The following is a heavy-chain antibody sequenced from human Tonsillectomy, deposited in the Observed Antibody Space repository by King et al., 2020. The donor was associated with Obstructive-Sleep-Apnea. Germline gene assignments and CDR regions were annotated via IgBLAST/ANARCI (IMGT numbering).Heavy chain of an antibody. D-gene: IGHD2-2*03. CDR2: INYSGTT. V-gene: IGHV4-39*07. CDR1: GGSIGSSSYY. Sequence: VQLQESGPGLVKPSETLSLTCIVSGGSIGSSSYYWGWIRQPPGKGLEWIGSINYSGTTYYNPSLRSRVTISVDTSKNQLSLRLPSVTAADTAVYYCARLDIEYSYQYGMDVWGQGTTVTVSS. J-gene: IGHJ6*02. CDR3: ARLDIEYSYQYGMDV.